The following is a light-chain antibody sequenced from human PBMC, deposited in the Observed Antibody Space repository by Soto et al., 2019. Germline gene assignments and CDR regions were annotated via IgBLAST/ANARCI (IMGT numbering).Light chain of an antibody. CDR3: PQYGRSPFT. CDR2: GAS. V-gene: IGKV3-20*01. J-gene: IGKJ3*01. Sequence: EIVLTQSPGTLSLSPGGRATLSCRASQSVSSFYLAWYQQKPGQAPRLLIYGASSRATGIPDRFSGSGSGTDFTLTISRLEPEDFAVYYCPQYGRSPFTFGPGTKVDIK. CDR1: QSVSSFY.